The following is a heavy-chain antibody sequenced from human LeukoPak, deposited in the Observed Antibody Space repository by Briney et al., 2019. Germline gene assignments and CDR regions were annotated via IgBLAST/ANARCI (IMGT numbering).Heavy chain of an antibody. CDR2: ILSSDGST. V-gene: IGHV3-23*01. CDR1: RFTSSNYS. Sequence: DPPGSLRLSCTASRFTSSNYSISWVRQAPGKVLEWVSTILSSDGSTYYADAVKGRFTISRDNYKNTLYLQMNSLRVEDTAIYYCAKGRGYCTGGSCYSDYWGQGTLVTVSS. CDR3: AKGRGYCTGGSCYSDY. J-gene: IGHJ4*02. D-gene: IGHD2-15*01.